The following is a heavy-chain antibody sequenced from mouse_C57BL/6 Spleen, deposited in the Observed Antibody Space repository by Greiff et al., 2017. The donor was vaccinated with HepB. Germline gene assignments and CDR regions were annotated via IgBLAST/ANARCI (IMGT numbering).Heavy chain of an antibody. D-gene: IGHD2-1*01. CDR2: ISSGSSTI. J-gene: IGHJ2*01. CDR3: ARGGNYRGDY. CDR1: GFTFSDYG. V-gene: IGHV5-17*01. Sequence: EVKLVESGGGLVKPGGSLKLSCAASGFTFSDYGMHWVRQAPEKGLEWVAYISSGSSTIYYADTVKGRFTISRDNAKNTLFLQMTSLRSEDTAMYYCARGGNYRGDYWGQGTTLTVSS.